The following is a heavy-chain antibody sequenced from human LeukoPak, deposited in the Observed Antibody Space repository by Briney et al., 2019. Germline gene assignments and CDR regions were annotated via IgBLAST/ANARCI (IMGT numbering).Heavy chain of an antibody. CDR2: ISPDGTAT. CDR1: RFTFSSYW. J-gene: IGHJ4*02. V-gene: IGHV3-74*01. D-gene: IGHD2-15*01. Sequence: GGSLRLSCAASRFTFSSYWMHWVRQAPGKGLVWVSRISPDGTATNYADSVKGRFTISRDNAKNTLYLQMNSLRAEDTAVYYCTRGKDSSFDYWGQGTLVTVSS. CDR3: TRGKDSSFDY.